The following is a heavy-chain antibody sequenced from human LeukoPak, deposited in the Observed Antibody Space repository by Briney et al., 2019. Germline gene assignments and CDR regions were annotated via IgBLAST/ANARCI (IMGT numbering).Heavy chain of an antibody. Sequence: TGTSLRLSCAASGFTFSSNGMHWVRQAPGKGLEWVAVVSFDGSNKYFEDSVKGRFSISRDNSRNTLYLQMNSLRAEDTAVYYCARAGRGWFGSMDVWGQGTTVTVPS. CDR1: GFTFSSNG. CDR2: VSFDGSNK. CDR3: ARAGRGWFGSMDV. D-gene: IGHD3-10*01. V-gene: IGHV3-33*01. J-gene: IGHJ6*02.